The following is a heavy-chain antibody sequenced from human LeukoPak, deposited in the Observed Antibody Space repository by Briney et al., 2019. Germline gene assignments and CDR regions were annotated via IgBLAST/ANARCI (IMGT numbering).Heavy chain of an antibody. J-gene: IGHJ4*02. CDR1: GFTFSGSA. D-gene: IGHD3-3*01. CDR3: TRHIFGQDY. Sequence: GGSLKHSCAASGFTFSGSAMHWVRQASRQGLEWVGRIRSKANSYATAYAASVKGRFTISRDDSKNTAYLQMNSLKTEDTAVYYCTRHIFGQDYWGQGTLVTVSS. CDR2: IRSKANSYAT. V-gene: IGHV3-73*01.